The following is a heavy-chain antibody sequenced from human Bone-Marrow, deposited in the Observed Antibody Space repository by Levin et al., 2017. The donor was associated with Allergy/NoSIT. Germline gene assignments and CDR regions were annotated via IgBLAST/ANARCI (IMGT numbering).Heavy chain of an antibody. CDR2: VSRTGSFI. CDR1: GFTFTNYT. D-gene: IGHD3-10*01. CDR3: ARSPSSGDAEGDENFDF. J-gene: IGHJ4*02. Sequence: KRGESLKISCASSGFTFTNYTMSWVRQAPGRGLEWVSSVSRTGSFIYYGVSVKGRFIISRDNADRSAHLQMHNLRVEDTAVYFCARSPSSGDAEGDENFDFWGQGTLVTVSS. V-gene: IGHV3-21*01.